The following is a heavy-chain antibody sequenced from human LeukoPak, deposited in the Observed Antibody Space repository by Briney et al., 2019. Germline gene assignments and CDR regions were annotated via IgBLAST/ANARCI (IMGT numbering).Heavy chain of an antibody. CDR2: LSYDGFTQ. CDR1: GFTFSAST. Sequence: GGSLRLSCVASGFTFSASTMHWVRQAPGKGLEWVAVLSYDGFTQYYADSVKGRFIISRDNSKNTVYLQMNSLSAEDAAVYYCVKDDGWVQYANWGQGTLVTVSS. J-gene: IGHJ4*02. CDR3: VKDDGWVQYAN. D-gene: IGHD5-24*01. V-gene: IGHV3-30*04.